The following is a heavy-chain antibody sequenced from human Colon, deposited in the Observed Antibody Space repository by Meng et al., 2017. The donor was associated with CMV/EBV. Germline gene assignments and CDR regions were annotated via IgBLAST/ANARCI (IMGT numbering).Heavy chain of an antibody. D-gene: IGHD2-8*01. CDR1: GFTFSSYH. CDR3: ANNGAWFRFDS. CDR2: IGSTGTIA. V-gene: IGHV3-23*01. Sequence: GESLKISCAASGFTFSSYHMSWVRQAPGTGLEWISVIGSTGTIARYADSVTGRFAISRDNSTNTVYLQMNSLRAEDTALYYCANNGAWFRFDSWGQGTTVTVSS. J-gene: IGHJ4*02.